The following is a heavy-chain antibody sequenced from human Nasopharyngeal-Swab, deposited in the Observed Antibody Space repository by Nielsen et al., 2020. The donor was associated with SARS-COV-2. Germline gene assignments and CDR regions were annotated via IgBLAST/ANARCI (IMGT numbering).Heavy chain of an antibody. D-gene: IGHD3-10*01. CDR3: AREGYYGSGSYAPFDY. CDR2: IIPIFGTA. J-gene: IGHJ4*02. V-gene: IGHV1-69*01. Sequence: WVRQAPGQRLEWMGGIIPIFGTANYAQKFQGRVTITADESTSTAYMELSSLRSEDTAVYYCAREGYYGSGSYAPFDYWGQGTLVTVSS.